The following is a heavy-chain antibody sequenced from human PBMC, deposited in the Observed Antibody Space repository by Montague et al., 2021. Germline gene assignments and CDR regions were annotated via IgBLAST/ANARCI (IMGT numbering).Heavy chain of an antibody. Sequence: SETLSLTCTVFGDSINTYSWSWIRQPAGEGLEWIGRLSNGGSTNSNPSLKSRVSMSVDTSKNQFSLKLSSVTAADTAMYYCARERDRYYYMDIWGKGTTITVSS. CDR3: ARERDRYYYMDI. V-gene: IGHV4-4*07. J-gene: IGHJ6*03. CDR1: GDSINTYS. CDR2: LSNGGST.